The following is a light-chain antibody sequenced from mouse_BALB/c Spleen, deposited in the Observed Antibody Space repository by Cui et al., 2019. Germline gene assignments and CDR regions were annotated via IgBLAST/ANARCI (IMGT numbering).Light chain of an antibody. V-gene: IGKV4-55*01. CDR2: DTS. Sequence: QIVLTQPPAIRSACAGQKVTMTCSASSSVSYMYAHQQKPGSAPRLLIDDTSNLASGVPVRFSGSGSGTSYSLTISRMEAEDAATYYCQQSSSYPLTFGAGTKLELK. CDR1: SSVSY. CDR3: QQSSSYPLT. J-gene: IGKJ5*01.